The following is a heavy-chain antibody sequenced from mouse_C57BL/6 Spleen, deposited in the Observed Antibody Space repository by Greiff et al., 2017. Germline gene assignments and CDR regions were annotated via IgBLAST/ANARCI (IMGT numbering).Heavy chain of an antibody. CDR1: GYAFSSYW. V-gene: IGHV1-80*01. Sequence: VQLQQSGAELVKPGASVKLSCKASGYAFSSYWMNWVKQRPGQGLEWIGQIYPGDGDTNYNGKFKGKATLTADKSSSTAYMQLSSLTSEDSAVXFCARVYYDGSSMRYFDVWGTGTTVTVSS. D-gene: IGHD1-1*01. CDR3: ARVYYDGSSMRYFDV. CDR2: IYPGDGDT. J-gene: IGHJ1*03.